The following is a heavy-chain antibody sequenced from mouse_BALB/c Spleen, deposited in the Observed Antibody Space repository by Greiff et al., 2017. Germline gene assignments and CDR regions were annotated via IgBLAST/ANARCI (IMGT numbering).Heavy chain of an antibody. Sequence: EVQGVESGGGLVQPGGSLKLSCAASGFTFSSYGMSWVRQTPDKRLELVATINSNGGSTYYPDSVKGRFTISRDNAKNTLYLQMSSLKSEDTAMYYCARDRWLLGAWFAYWGQGTLVTVSA. V-gene: IGHV5-6-3*01. CDR2: INSNGGST. D-gene: IGHD2-3*01. J-gene: IGHJ3*01. CDR1: GFTFSSYG. CDR3: ARDRWLLGAWFAY.